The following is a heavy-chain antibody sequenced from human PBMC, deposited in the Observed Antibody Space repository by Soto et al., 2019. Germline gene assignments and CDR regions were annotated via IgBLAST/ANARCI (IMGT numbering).Heavy chain of an antibody. CDR1: GFTFSSYS. V-gene: IGHV3-48*01. CDR2: ISSSSSTI. Sequence: EVQLVESGGGLVQPGGSLRLSCAASGFTFSSYSMHWVRQAPGKGLEWVSYISSSSSTIYYADSVKGRFTISRDNAKNPQYLEVNRLGAEDTAVYYCVSQCGDYVGVDYWGQGTLVTVSS. D-gene: IGHD4-17*01. J-gene: IGHJ4*03. CDR3: VSQCGDYVGVDY.